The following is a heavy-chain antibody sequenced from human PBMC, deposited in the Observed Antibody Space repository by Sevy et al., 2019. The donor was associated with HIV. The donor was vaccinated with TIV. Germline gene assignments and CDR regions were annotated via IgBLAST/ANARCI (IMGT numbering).Heavy chain of an antibody. V-gene: IGHV4-34*01. J-gene: IGHJ6*04. CDR2: ISHSGTT. D-gene: IGHD3-10*01. Sequence: SETLSLTCAVYGGSLSGYYWSWVRQSPGGGLEWIGEISHSGTTNYNPSLKSRASISVDTSKNQFSLKLRSVTAADTATFYCARIGLVLGPRPYGLDVWGKGTTVTVSS. CDR3: ARIGLVLGPRPYGLDV. CDR1: GGSLSGYY.